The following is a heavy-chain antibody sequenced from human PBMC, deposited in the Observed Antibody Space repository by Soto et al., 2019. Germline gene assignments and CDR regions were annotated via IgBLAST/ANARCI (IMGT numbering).Heavy chain of an antibody. CDR1: GYTLNTYG. Sequence: QVQLVQSGAEVKKPGASVKVSCKASGYTLNTYGITWVRQAPGQRLEWMGWISPYNDNTNYAQKFQGRVTMTTDTSKSTAFMELRSLRSDDTAVYYCARYIGANTIFGVVVTPTFYFDYWGQGTLVTVSS. D-gene: IGHD3-3*01. V-gene: IGHV1-18*01. J-gene: IGHJ4*02. CDR3: ARYIGANTIFGVVVTPTFYFDY. CDR2: ISPYNDNT.